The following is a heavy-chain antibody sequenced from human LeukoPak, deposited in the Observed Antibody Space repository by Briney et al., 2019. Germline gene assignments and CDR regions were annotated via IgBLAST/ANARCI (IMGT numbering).Heavy chain of an antibody. J-gene: IGHJ4*02. V-gene: IGHV4-39*07. Sequence: SETLSLTCTVSGGSISSSSYYWGWIRQPPGKGLEWIGSIYYSGSTYYNPSLESRVTISVDRSKNQISLKLSSVTGADTAVYYCAGERGEEYSSGWYKRNYFDNWGQGIRVTVSS. CDR3: AGERGEEYSSGWYKRNYFDN. CDR1: GGSISSSSYY. D-gene: IGHD6-19*01. CDR2: IYYSGST.